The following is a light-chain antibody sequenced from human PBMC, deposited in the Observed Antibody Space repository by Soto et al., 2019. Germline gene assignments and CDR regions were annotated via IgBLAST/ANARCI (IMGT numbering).Light chain of an antibody. CDR3: QQRSDWPIT. Sequence: EIVMTQSPATLSVSPGERATLSCRASQSVSSYLAWYQQKPGQAPRLLIFGASNRATGIPGRFSGSGSGTDFTLAINRLEPDDFAVYYCQQRSDWPITFGQGTRLEIK. V-gene: IGKV3-11*01. J-gene: IGKJ5*01. CDR1: QSVSSY. CDR2: GAS.